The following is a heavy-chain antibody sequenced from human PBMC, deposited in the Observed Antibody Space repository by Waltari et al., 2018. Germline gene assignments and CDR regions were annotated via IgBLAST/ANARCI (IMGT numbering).Heavy chain of an antibody. CDR2: SGWHSGSI. CDR1: GFTFDDYA. Sequence: EVQLVESGGGLVQPGRSLRLSCAASGFTFDDYAMHWVRQAPGKGLEWVSGSGWHSGSIGYEDGVKGRFTNSRGNAKNSLYLQMNSLRAEDTALYDCAKDWTSTVTTLLHIWGQGTMVTVSS. CDR3: AKDWTSTVTTLLHI. V-gene: IGHV3-9*01. D-gene: IGHD4-17*01. J-gene: IGHJ3*02.